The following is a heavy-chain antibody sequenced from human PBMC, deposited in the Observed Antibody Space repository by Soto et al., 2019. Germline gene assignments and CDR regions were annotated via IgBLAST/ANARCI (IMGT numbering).Heavy chain of an antibody. CDR1: GASLNSGNHY. D-gene: IGHD3-16*01. CDR2: IYFTGAV. CDR3: ARLIFAANIYKCLDP. Sequence: SETLSLTCSVSGASLNSGNHYWSWIRQVPGKGLEWIGHIYFTGAVYYNPSLRDRITISQDTSERQFSLNLRLVTAADTAVYYFARLIFAANIYKCLDPWGQGTPVTVSS. J-gene: IGHJ5*02. V-gene: IGHV4-30-4*08.